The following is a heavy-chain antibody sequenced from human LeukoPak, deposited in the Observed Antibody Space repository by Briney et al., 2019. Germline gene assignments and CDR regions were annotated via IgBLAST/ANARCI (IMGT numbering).Heavy chain of an antibody. CDR1: GFTFSGYD. Sequence: PGGSLRLSCAASGFTFSGYDMHWVRQPTGRGLEWVSSIGISGGTYYRDSVKGRFTVSREDAKNSFYLQMNSLRAGDTAVYYCARGKYGYTSGWQIPDYWGQGTLVTVSS. CDR2: IGISGGT. J-gene: IGHJ4*02. CDR3: ARGKYGYTSGWQIPDY. V-gene: IGHV3-13*01. D-gene: IGHD6-19*01.